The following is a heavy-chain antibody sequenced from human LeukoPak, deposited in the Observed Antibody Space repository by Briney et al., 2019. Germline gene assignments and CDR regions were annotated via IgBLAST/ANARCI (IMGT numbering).Heavy chain of an antibody. D-gene: IGHD5-12*01. J-gene: IGHJ4*02. CDR3: AREASGQEITQFDY. Sequence: SETLSLTCTVSGGSISSYYWSWIRQPAGKGLEWIGRIYTSGSTNYNPSLKSRVTISVDTSKNQFSLKLSSVTAADTAVYYCAREASGQEITQFDYWGQGTLVTVSS. CDR2: IYTSGST. V-gene: IGHV4-4*07. CDR1: GGSISSYY.